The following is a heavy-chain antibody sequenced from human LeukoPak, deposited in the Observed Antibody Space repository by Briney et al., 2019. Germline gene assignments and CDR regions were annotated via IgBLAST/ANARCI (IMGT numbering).Heavy chain of an antibody. Sequence: GRSRSPSCAASGPTSSILSTNWVSHLHRRVREWDSSIRSSSSYIDYADSVKGRFTSSRDNAKNSLYLQMNSLRAEDTAVYYCARDRFDILTGSDAFDIWGQGTMVTVSS. CDR3: ARDRFDILTGSDAFDI. CDR1: GPTSSILS. V-gene: IGHV3-21*01. CDR2: IRSSSSYI. J-gene: IGHJ3*02. D-gene: IGHD3-9*01.